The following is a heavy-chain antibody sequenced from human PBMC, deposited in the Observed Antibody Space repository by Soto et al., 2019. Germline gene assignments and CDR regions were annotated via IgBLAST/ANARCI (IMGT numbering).Heavy chain of an antibody. V-gene: IGHV5-51*01. J-gene: IGHJ6*02. D-gene: IGHD3-3*01. CDR2: IYPGDSNT. CDR3: ARHAYDFWSGHPNPRYYYGMDV. CDR1: GYSFTSYW. Sequence: PGESLKISCKGSGYSFTSYWIGWVRQMPGKGLEWMGIIYPGDSNTRYSPSLQGQVTISVDKPISTAYLQWGSLKATDTAMYYCARHAYDFWSGHPNPRYYYGMDVWGQGTPVTVSS.